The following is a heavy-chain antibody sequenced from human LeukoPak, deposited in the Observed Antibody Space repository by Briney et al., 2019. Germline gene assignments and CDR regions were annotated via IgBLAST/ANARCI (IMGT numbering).Heavy chain of an antibody. D-gene: IGHD6-25*01. V-gene: IGHV4-4*02. Sequence: SETLSLTCAVSGGSISSSNWWSWVRQPPGKRLEWIGEIYHSGSTNYNPSLKSPVTISVDKSKNQFSLKLSSVTAADTAVYYCANKRNAAPYYFDYWGQGTLVAVSS. CDR2: IYHSGST. CDR1: GGSISSSNW. J-gene: IGHJ4*02. CDR3: ANKRNAAPYYFDY.